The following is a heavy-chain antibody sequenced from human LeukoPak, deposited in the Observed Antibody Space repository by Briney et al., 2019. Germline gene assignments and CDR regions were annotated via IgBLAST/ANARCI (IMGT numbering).Heavy chain of an antibody. CDR3: ARTTEGGYTYGYFCYYYMDV. CDR1: GGSISSYY. Sequence: SETLSLTCTVSGGSISSYYWSWIRQPPGKGLEWIGYIYYSGSTNYNPSLKSRVTISVDTSKNQFSLKLTSVTAADTAVYYCARTTEGGYTYGYFCYYYMDVWGKGTTVTISS. J-gene: IGHJ6*03. D-gene: IGHD5-18*01. V-gene: IGHV4-59*01. CDR2: IYYSGST.